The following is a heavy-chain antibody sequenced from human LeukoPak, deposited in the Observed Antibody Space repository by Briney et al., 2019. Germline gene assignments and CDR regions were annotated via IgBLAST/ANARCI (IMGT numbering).Heavy chain of an antibody. CDR3: AKDLRYSSSWYPFDY. Sequence: GGSLRLSCAASGFTFSGYAMSWVRQAQGKGLEWVSVISGSGGSTGYADSVKGRFTISRDNSKNTLSLQMNSLRAEDTAVYYCAKDLRYSSSWYPFDYWGQGTLVTVSS. J-gene: IGHJ4*02. CDR2: ISGSGGST. D-gene: IGHD6-13*01. CDR1: GFTFSGYA. V-gene: IGHV3-23*01.